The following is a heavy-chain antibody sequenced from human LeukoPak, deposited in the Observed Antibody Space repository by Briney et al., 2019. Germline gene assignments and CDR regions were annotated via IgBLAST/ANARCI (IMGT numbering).Heavy chain of an antibody. V-gene: IGHV4-38-2*01. CDR3: ARSMISMLKVNWFDP. CDR2: ISHSGNT. J-gene: IGHJ5*02. D-gene: IGHD3-16*01. CDR1: GYSLRSGYS. Sequence: PSETLSLTCSVSGYSLRSGYSWGWIRQPPGKGLEWIGSISHSGNTYYNPSLKSRVTISLDTSKNQFSLKLNSVTAADTAVYFCARSMISMLKVNWFDPWGQGTLVTVSS.